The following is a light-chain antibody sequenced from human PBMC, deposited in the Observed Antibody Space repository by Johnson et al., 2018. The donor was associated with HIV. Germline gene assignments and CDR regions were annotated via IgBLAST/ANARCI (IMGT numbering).Light chain of an antibody. Sequence: QSVLTQPPSLSAAPGQKVTISCSVSSSNIGDNYVSWYQQLPGTAPKLLIYENNKRPSGIPDRFSGSKSGTSATLGITGLQTGDEADYYCGTWDSSLSAGFFGTGTRVTVL. CDR1: SSNIGDNY. J-gene: IGLJ1*01. CDR2: ENN. V-gene: IGLV1-51*02. CDR3: GTWDSSLSAGF.